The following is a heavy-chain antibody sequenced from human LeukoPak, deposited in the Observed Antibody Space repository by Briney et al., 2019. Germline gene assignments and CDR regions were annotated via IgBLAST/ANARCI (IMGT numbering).Heavy chain of an antibody. CDR1: GGSISSYY. V-gene: IGHV4-59*01. CDR3: ARDWVFGELFRDYYYYGMDV. J-gene: IGHJ6*02. Sequence: SETLSLTCTVSGGSISSYYWSWIRQPPGKGLEWIGYIYYSGSTNYNPSLKSRVTISVDTSKNQFSLKLSSVTAADTAVYYCARDWVFGELFRDYYYYGMDVWGQGTTVTVSS. D-gene: IGHD3-10*02. CDR2: IYYSGST.